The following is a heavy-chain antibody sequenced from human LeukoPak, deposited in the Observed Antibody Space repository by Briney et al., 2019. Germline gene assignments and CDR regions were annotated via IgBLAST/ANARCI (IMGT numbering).Heavy chain of an antibody. D-gene: IGHD3-3*01. CDR2: IYHSGSA. CDR3: ADFGVDHATFDP. Sequence: PSETLTLTCTVSGGSISSDGYYWSWIRQPPGKGPEWIAYIYHSGSAYYNPSLKSRLTISVDRSKNQFSLKLNSVTAADTAVYYCADFGVDHATFDPWGQGTLVIVSS. V-gene: IGHV4-30-2*01. J-gene: IGHJ5*02. CDR1: GGSISSDGYY.